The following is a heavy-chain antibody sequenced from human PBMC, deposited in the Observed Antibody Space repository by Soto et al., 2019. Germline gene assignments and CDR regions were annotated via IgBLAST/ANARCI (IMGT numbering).Heavy chain of an antibody. CDR3: ARRGYYDNSALGGYFDL. CDR1: GGTFSSYA. V-gene: IGHV1-69*12. Sequence: QVQLVQSGAEVKKPGSSVKVSCKASGGTFSSYAISWVRQAPGQGLEWMGGIIPIFGTANYAQKFQGRVTITADESTRTAYMELSSLRSEDTAVYYCARRGYYDNSALGGYFDLWGRGTLVTVSS. J-gene: IGHJ2*01. CDR2: IIPIFGTA. D-gene: IGHD3-22*01.